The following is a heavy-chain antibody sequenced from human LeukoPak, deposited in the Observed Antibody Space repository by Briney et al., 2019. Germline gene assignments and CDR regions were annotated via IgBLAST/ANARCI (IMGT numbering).Heavy chain of an antibody. V-gene: IGHV1-18*01. CDR1: GYTFTSYG. CDR3: ARGLHYEILTGGHDAFDI. D-gene: IGHD3-9*01. Sequence: GASVKVSCKASGYTFTSYGISWVRQAPGQGLEWMGWISAYNGNTNYAQKLQGRVTMTTDTSTSTAYTELRSLRSDDPAVYYCARGLHYEILTGGHDAFDIWGQGTMVTVSS. J-gene: IGHJ3*02. CDR2: ISAYNGNT.